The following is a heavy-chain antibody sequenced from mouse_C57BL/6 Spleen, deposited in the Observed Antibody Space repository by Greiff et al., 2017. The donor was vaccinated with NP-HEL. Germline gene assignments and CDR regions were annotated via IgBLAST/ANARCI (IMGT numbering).Heavy chain of an antibody. CDR3: ARSHYDYDGGAFDY. J-gene: IGHJ2*01. CDR2: ILPGSGST. CDR1: GYTFTGYW. V-gene: IGHV1-9*01. Sequence: QVQLQQSGAELMKPGASVKLSCKATGYTFTGYWIEWVKQRPGHGLEWIGEILPGSGSTNYNEKFKGKATFHVDTSSNTAYMQISSRTTENSAIYYCARSHYDYDGGAFDYWGQGTTLTVSS. D-gene: IGHD2-4*01.